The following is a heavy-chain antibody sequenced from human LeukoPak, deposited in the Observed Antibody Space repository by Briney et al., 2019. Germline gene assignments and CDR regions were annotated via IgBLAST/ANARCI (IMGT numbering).Heavy chain of an antibody. Sequence: GGSLRLSCAASGFTFSSYNMNWVRQAPGKGLEWVSYISNSGSHIYYADSVKGRFTISRDNAKNSLYLQMNSLRAEDTAVYYCARDLSRWWPEDYWGQGTLVTVSS. CDR3: ARDLSRWWPEDY. V-gene: IGHV3-21*05. CDR2: ISNSGSHI. J-gene: IGHJ4*02. CDR1: GFTFSSYN. D-gene: IGHD2-15*01.